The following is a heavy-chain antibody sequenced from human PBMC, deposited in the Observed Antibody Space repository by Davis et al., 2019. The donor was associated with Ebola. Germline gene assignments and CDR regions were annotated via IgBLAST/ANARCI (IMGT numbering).Heavy chain of an antibody. CDR3: ASSGYDGEGYYYYYGMDV. J-gene: IGHJ6*02. Sequence: PGGSLRLSCAASGFTFSSYWMSWVRQAPGKGLEWVANIKQDGSEKYYVDSVKGRFTISRDNAKNSLYLQMNSLRAEDTAVYYCASSGYDGEGYYYYYGMDVWGQGTTVTVSS. V-gene: IGHV3-7*01. D-gene: IGHD5-12*01. CDR1: GFTFSSYW. CDR2: IKQDGSEK.